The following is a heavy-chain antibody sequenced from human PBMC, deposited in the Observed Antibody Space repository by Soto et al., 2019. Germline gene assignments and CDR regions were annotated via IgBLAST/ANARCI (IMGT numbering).Heavy chain of an antibody. J-gene: IGHJ4*02. Sequence: ASVKVSCKASEYTFTSYDFNWVRQASGQGLEWMGWMNPNSGNTGYAQKFQGRVTMTRDTSISTAYMELSSLRSDDTAVYYCATSPRECGFDYWGQGTLVTVSS. CDR3: ATSPRECGFDY. CDR1: EYTFTSYD. CDR2: MNPNSGNT. D-gene: IGHD2-21*01. V-gene: IGHV1-8*01.